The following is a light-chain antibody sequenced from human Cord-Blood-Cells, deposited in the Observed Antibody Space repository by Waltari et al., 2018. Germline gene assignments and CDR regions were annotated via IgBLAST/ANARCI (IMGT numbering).Light chain of an antibody. CDR1: SSNIGSNY. Sequence: QSVLTQPPSASGTPGQRVTIPCSGSSSNIGSNYVYWYQQLPGTAPKLRIYGNKQRPSGVPDRFSGSKSGTSASLAISGLRSEDEADYYCAAWDDSLSGWVFGGGTKLTVL. CDR3: AAWDDSLSGWV. J-gene: IGLJ3*02. CDR2: GNK. V-gene: IGLV1-47*01.